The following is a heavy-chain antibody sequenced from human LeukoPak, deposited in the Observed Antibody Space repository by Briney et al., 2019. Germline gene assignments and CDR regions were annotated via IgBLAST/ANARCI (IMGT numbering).Heavy chain of an antibody. J-gene: IGHJ6*03. CDR2: IYTSGST. V-gene: IGHV4-4*07. CDR1: GGSISAYY. CDR3: ARGIYCSGTTCYYYYYYMDV. Sequence: SETLSLTCTVSGGSISAYYWSWIRQPAGKGLEWIGRIYTSGSTNYNPSLKSRVTMSLDTSKNQFSLKLRSVTAVDTALYYCARGIYCSGTTCYYYYYYMDVWGKGTTVTVSS. D-gene: IGHD2-2*01.